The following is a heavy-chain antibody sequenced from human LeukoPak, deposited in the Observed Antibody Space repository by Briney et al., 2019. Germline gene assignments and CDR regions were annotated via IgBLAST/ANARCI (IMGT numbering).Heavy chain of an antibody. D-gene: IGHD2-8*01. CDR2: IYHSGST. V-gene: IGHV4-38-2*02. Sequence: PSETLSLTCTVSGYSISSGYYWGWIRQPPGKGLEWIGSIYHSGSTYYNPSLKSRVTISVDTSKNQFSLKLSSVTAADTTVYYCARDLMRGNEGFDYWGQGTLVPVSS. CDR3: ARDLMRGNEGFDY. CDR1: GYSISSGYY. J-gene: IGHJ4*02.